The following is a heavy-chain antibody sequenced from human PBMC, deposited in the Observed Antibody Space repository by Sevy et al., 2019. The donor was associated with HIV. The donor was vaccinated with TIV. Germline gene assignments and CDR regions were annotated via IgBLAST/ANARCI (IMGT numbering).Heavy chain of an antibody. D-gene: IGHD3-3*01. CDR1: GFTFDDYA. J-gene: IGHJ6*02. CDR3: AKDNLHHHYDFSYYYYGMDV. V-gene: IGHV3-9*01. Sequence: GGSLRLSCAASGFTFDDYAMHWVRQAPGKGLEWVSGISWNSGSIGYADSVKGRFTISRDNAKNSLYLQMNSLRAEDTALYYCAKDNLHHHYDFSYYYYGMDVWGQGTTVTVSS. CDR2: ISWNSGSI.